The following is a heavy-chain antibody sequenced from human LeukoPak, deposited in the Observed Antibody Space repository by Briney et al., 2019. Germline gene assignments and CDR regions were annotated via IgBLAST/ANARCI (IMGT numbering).Heavy chain of an antibody. D-gene: IGHD6-19*01. Sequence: LSLTCAISGDSVSSNSAAWNWIRQSPSRGLEWLGRTYYRSKWYNDYAVSVKSRITINPDTSKNQFSLQLNSVTPEDTAVYYCARDLIAVAGQYYYYYCMDVWGKGTTVTVSS. CDR1: GDSVSSNSAA. J-gene: IGHJ6*03. V-gene: IGHV6-1*01. CDR3: ARDLIAVAGQYYYYYCMDV. CDR2: TYYRSKWYN.